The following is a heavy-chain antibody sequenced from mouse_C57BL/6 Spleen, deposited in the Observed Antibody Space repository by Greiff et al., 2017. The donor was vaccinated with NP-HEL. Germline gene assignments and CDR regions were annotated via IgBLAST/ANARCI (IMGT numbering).Heavy chain of an antibody. Sequence: EVQLVESGGGLVQPGGSMKLSCAASGFTFSDAWMDWVRQSPEKGLEWVAEIRNKANNHATYYAESVKGRFTISRDDSKSSVYLQMNSLRAEDTGIYYCTRSTTVVAARWYFDVWGTGTTVTVSS. D-gene: IGHD1-1*01. V-gene: IGHV6-6*01. CDR1: GFTFSDAW. CDR3: TRSTTVVAARWYFDV. CDR2: IRNKANNHAT. J-gene: IGHJ1*03.